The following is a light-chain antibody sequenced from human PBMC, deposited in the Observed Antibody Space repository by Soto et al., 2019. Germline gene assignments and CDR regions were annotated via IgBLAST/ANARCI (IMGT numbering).Light chain of an antibody. CDR1: QNITTY. CDR3: QQSYSSPVT. V-gene: IGKV1-39*01. CDR2: GAS. Sequence: DIQMTQTPFSLSASVGDRVASTFRASQNITTYVNWYQQKPGKAPNLLIYGASNLQSGVPSRFSGSGSGTEFTLTISSLRPEDFATYYCQQSYSSPVTFGQGTRLEI. J-gene: IGKJ5*01.